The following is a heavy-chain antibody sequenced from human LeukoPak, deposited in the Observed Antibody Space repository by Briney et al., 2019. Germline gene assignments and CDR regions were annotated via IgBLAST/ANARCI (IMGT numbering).Heavy chain of an antibody. CDR3: ARDLVGRGTGAVREYYFDY. J-gene: IGHJ4*02. CDR1: GASISRSNW. V-gene: IGHV4-4*02. D-gene: IGHD1-26*01. Sequence: SRTLSLTCAVSGASISRSNWWCWVRQPPGKGLECIGVIYQSGSTNYNPSIKSRVTISVDKSKNQFSLKLSYETAADTAVYYCARDLVGRGTGAVREYYFDYWGQGTLVTVSS. CDR2: IYQSGST.